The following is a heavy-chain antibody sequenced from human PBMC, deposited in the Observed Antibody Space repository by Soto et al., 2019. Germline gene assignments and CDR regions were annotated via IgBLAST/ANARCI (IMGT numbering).Heavy chain of an antibody. CDR2: INPNSGGT. V-gene: IGHV1-2*02. Sequence: QGQLVQSGAEVKKPGASVKVACTASGYTFTGYYMHWVRQAPGQGLAWMGWINPNSGGTNYAQKFQGRVTMTRDTSISTAYMELSRLRSDDTAVYYCARDLNPMVRGVLTYYYYGMDVWGKGTKVTVSS. J-gene: IGHJ6*04. CDR1: GYTFTGYY. D-gene: IGHD3-10*01. CDR3: ARDLNPMVRGVLTYYYYGMDV.